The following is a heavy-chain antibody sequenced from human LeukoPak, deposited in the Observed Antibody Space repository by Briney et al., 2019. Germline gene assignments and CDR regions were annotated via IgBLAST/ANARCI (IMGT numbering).Heavy chain of an antibody. Sequence: SETLSLTCAVYGGSFSGYYWSWIRQPPGKGLEWIGEINHSGSTNYNPSLKSRVTISVDTSKNQFSLKLSSVTAADTAVYYCARTYCSSTSCYLYYWGQGTLVTVSS. CDR2: INHSGST. V-gene: IGHV4-34*01. CDR1: GGSFSGYY. D-gene: IGHD2-2*01. CDR3: ARTYCSSTSCYLYY. J-gene: IGHJ4*02.